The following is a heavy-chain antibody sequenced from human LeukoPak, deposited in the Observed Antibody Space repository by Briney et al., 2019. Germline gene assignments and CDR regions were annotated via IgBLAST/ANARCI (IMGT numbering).Heavy chain of an antibody. D-gene: IGHD5-18*01. V-gene: IGHV1-2*02. CDR2: INPNSGGT. CDR3: ARGYSYGHNWFDP. CDR1: GYTFTGYY. Sequence: ASVKVSCKASGYTFTGYYMHWVRQAPGQGLEWMGWINPNSGGTNYAQKFQGRVTMTRDTSISTAYMELSRRRSDDTAVYYCARGYSYGHNWFDPWGQGTLVTVSS. J-gene: IGHJ5*02.